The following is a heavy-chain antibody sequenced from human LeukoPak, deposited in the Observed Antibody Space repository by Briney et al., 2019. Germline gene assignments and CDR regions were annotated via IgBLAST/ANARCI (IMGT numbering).Heavy chain of an antibody. J-gene: IGHJ4*02. CDR1: GFTVGTDF. CDR2: IFSGGST. V-gene: IGHV3-66*01. Sequence: PGGSLRLSCAASGFTVGTDFVSWVRQAPGRGLEWVSIIFSGGSTYYADSVKGRFTISRDSSRNTAYLQMSSLRAEDTAVYYCARGDFEYWGQGPLVTVSS. CDR3: ARGDFEY.